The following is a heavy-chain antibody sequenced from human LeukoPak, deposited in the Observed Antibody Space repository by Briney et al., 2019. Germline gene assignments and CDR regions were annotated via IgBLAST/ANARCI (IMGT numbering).Heavy chain of an antibody. D-gene: IGHD6-13*01. J-gene: IGHJ3*02. Sequence: GGSLRLSCAASGFTFSGYSMNWVRQAPGKGLEWVSSISSSSSYIYYADSVKGRFTISRDNAKNSLYLQMNSLRAEDTAVYYCARDYVQYSSSSDAFDIWGQGTMVTVSS. V-gene: IGHV3-21*01. CDR2: ISSSSSYI. CDR1: GFTFSGYS. CDR3: ARDYVQYSSSSDAFDI.